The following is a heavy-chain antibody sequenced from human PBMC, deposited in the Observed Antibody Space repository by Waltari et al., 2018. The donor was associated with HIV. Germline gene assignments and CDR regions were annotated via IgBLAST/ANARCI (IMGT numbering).Heavy chain of an antibody. CDR1: GFTVSSSY. Sequence: EVQLVESGGDLVQPGGSLRLSCAASGFTVSSSYMGWVRQGPGEGLEKVSVMYSDGTTYYAGSVKGRFTISRDNSKNTLYLQMSSLRGEDTAVYYCARQRNWNEDFDDWGQGTLVTVSS. V-gene: IGHV3-66*04. D-gene: IGHD1-1*01. CDR2: MYSDGTT. CDR3: ARQRNWNEDFDD. J-gene: IGHJ4*02.